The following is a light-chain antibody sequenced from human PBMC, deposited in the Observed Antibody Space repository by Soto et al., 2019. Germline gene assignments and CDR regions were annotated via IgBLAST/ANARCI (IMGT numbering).Light chain of an antibody. CDR3: QQFDTSFLT. J-gene: IGKJ4*01. Sequence: ETVLAQSPGTLSLSPGARATLSCRASQSVSSSSLAWYQQKPGQAPRLLIYGASIRATGIPDRFSGTGSGTDITLTISRLEPEDFAVYYCQQFDTSFLTFGGGTKVEIK. V-gene: IGKV3-20*01. CDR2: GAS. CDR1: QSVSSSS.